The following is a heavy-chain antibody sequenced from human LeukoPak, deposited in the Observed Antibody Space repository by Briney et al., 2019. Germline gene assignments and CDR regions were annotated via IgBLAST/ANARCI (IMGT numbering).Heavy chain of an antibody. D-gene: IGHD6-19*01. CDR2: INWNSDTR. CDR1: GFTFDDFA. J-gene: IGHJ5*02. V-gene: IGHV3-9*01. Sequence: GRSLRLSCAASGFTFDDFAMHWVRQAPGKGLEWVSGINWNSDTRAYADSVKGRFIISRDNAKNFVYLQMSSLRAEDTAFYYCAKDVDESVAGNNWFDPWGQGILVTVSS. CDR3: AKDVDESVAGNNWFDP.